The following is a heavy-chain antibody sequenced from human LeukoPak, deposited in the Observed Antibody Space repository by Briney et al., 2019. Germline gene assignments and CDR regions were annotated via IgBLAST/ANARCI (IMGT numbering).Heavy chain of an antibody. CDR2: ISGSGGST. J-gene: IGHJ4*02. V-gene: IGHV3-23*01. D-gene: IGHD3-22*01. Sequence: PGGSLRLSXAASGFIVSSNYMSWVRQAPGKGLEWVSAISGSGGSTYYADSVKGRFTISRDDSKNTLYLQMNSLRAEDTAVYYCAKVDGYYDSSGFNFDYWGQGTLVTVSS. CDR1: GFIVSSNY. CDR3: AKVDGYYDSSGFNFDY.